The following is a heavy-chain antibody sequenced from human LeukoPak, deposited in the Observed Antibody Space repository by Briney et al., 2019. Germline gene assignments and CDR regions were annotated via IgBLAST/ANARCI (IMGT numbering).Heavy chain of an antibody. Sequence: PGGSLRLSCAASGFTFSSYAMNWVRQAPGKGLEWVSAISGSGGSTYYADSVKGRFTISRDNSKNSLYLQMNSLRAEDTAVYYCATYSSSNGREFQYWGQGTLVTVSS. CDR3: ATYSSSNGREFQY. D-gene: IGHD2-2*01. CDR1: GFTFSSYA. CDR2: ISGSGGST. J-gene: IGHJ1*01. V-gene: IGHV3-23*01.